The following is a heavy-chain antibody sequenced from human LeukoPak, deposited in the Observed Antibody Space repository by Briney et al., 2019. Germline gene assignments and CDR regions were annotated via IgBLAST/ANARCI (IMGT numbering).Heavy chain of an antibody. CDR1: GYSFTSYW. V-gene: IGHV5-51*01. D-gene: IGHD2-8*01. CDR2: IYPGDSDT. J-gene: IGHJ4*02. CDR3: GKSNGVWESTLYFDN. Sequence: GESLKISCQGSGYSFTSYWIAWVRQMPGKGLEWMGIIYPGDSDTRYSPSFQGQVTISADKSISTAYLQWSSLKASDTAIYYCGKSNGVWESTLYFDNWGQGTLVTVSS.